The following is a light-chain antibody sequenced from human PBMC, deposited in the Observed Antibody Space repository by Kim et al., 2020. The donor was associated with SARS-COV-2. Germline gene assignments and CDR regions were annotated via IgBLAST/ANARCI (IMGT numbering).Light chain of an antibody. Sequence: QSITISCPGTGSDVGGYNYVSWYQQHPGKAPKLMIYDVSSRPSGVSNRFSGSKSGNTASLTISGLQAEDEADYYCSSYTSSTVVFGGGTQLTVL. J-gene: IGLJ2*01. CDR3: SSYTSSTVV. V-gene: IGLV2-14*03. CDR2: DVS. CDR1: GSDVGGYNY.